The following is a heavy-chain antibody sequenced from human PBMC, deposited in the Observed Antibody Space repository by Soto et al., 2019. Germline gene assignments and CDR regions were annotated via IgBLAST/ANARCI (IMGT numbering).Heavy chain of an antibody. J-gene: IGHJ3*02. Sequence: SETLSLTCAVSGGSISNGGYSWSWIRQPPGKGLEWIGYIYHSGSTYYNPSLKSRVTISVDRSKNQFSLKLSSVTAADTAVYYCARDGGYGDYVGAFDIWGQGTMVTVSS. D-gene: IGHD4-17*01. CDR3: ARDGGYGDYVGAFDI. CDR2: IYHSGST. V-gene: IGHV4-30-2*01. CDR1: GGSISNGGYS.